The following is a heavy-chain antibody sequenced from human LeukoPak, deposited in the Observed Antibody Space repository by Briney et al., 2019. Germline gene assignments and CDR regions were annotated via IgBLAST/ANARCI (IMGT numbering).Heavy chain of an antibody. CDR3: AIDRSGSYGYFDY. CDR1: GGTFSSYA. J-gene: IGHJ4*02. D-gene: IGHD1-26*01. V-gene: IGHV1-69*05. CDR2: IIPIFGTA. Sequence: SVKVSCKASGGTFSSYAISWVRQAPGQGLEWMGGIIPIFGTANYAQKFQGRVTITTDESTSTAYMELSSLRSEDTAVYYCAIDRSGSYGYFDYWGQGTLVTASS.